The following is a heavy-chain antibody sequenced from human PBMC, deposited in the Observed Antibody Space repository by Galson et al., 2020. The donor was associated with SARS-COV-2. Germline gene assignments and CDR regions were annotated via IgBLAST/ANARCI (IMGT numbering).Heavy chain of an antibody. CDR2: IYTSGST. V-gene: IGHV4-4*07. CDR1: GGSISSYY. D-gene: IGHD3-22*01. Sequence: SETLSLTCTVSGGSISSYYWSWIRQPAGKGLEWIGRIYTSGSTNYNPSLKSRVTMSVDTSKNQFSLKLSSVTAADTAVYYCAREGILYYYDSSGTPGAFDIWGQGTMVTVSS. CDR3: AREGILYYYDSSGTPGAFDI. J-gene: IGHJ3*02.